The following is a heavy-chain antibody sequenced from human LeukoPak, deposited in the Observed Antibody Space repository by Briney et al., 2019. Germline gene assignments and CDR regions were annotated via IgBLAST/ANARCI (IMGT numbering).Heavy chain of an antibody. CDR2: IYTSGST. CDR1: GGSISSGSYY. CDR3: ASGIAVAGRAFDY. J-gene: IGHJ4*02. V-gene: IGHV4-61*02. D-gene: IGHD6-19*01. Sequence: SETLSLTCTVSGGSISSGSYYWRWLRQPAGKGLEWIGRIYTSGSTNYNPSLKSRVTISVDTSKNQFSLKLSSVTAADTAVYYCASGIAVAGRAFDYWGQGTLVTVSS.